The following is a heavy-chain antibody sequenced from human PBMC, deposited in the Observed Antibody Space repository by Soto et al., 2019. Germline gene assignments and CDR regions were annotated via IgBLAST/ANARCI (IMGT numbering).Heavy chain of an antibody. CDR1: GYSFTKYG. CDR3: ARTDCSSTSCRNYYYYGMDV. V-gene: IGHV1-3*01. CDR2: INPGNGDT. D-gene: IGHD2-2*01. J-gene: IGHJ6*02. Sequence: ASVKVSCKTSGYSFTKYGLHWVRQAPGQRLEWMGWINPGNGDTKYSQKFQGRVTITRDTSATTAYMELSSLRSEDSAVFYCARTDCSSTSCRNYYYYGMDVWGQGTTVTVSS.